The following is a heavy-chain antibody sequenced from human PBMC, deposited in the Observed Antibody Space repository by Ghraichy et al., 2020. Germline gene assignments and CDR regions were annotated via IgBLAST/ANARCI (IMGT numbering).Heavy chain of an antibody. CDR2: IYSGGSA. CDR3: AREMDSGYDYESWSPRYNYYPMDV. V-gene: IGHV3-66*01. J-gene: IGHJ6*02. D-gene: IGHD5-12*01. Sequence: GGSLRLSCAGSGFSVSTEYMSWVRQAPGKGLECISVIYSGGSAYYADSVKGRFTISRDRSKNTLSLQMHSLRVDDTAVYYCAREMDSGYDYESWSPRYNYYPMDVWGQGTTVTVSS. CDR1: GFSVSTEY.